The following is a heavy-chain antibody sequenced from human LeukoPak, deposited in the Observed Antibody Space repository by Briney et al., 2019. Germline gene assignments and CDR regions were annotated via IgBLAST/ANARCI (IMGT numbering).Heavy chain of an antibody. D-gene: IGHD1-26*01. V-gene: IGHV4-39*07. J-gene: IGHJ3*02. CDR1: GGSISSSSYY. CDR3: ARDGSGSGSYLDAFDI. CDR2: IYYSGST. Sequence: SETLSLTCTVSGGSISSSSYYWGWIRQPPGKGLEWIGSIYYSGSTYYNPSLKSRVTISVDTSKNQFSLKLSSVTAADTAVYYCARDGSGSGSYLDAFDIWGQGTMVTVSS.